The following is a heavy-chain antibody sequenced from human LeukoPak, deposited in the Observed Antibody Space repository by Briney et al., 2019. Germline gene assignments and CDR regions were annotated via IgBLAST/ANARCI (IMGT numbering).Heavy chain of an antibody. CDR1: SYSISSGSY. V-gene: IGHV4-38-2*01. D-gene: IGHD4-17*01. CDR3: ARVTYVDDMLYQYFDY. Sequence: SETLSLTCAVSSYSISSGSYGGGLRHSPGKGLEWFGSIFHSGNSYYNPSLKSRLTMSVDTSKNQFSLKLTSVTAADTALYYCARVTYVDDMLYQYFDYWGQGILVTVSS. J-gene: IGHJ4*02. CDR2: IFHSGNS.